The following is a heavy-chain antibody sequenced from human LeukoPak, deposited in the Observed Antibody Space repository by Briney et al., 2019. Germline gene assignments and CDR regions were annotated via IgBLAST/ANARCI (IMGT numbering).Heavy chain of an antibody. D-gene: IGHD2-15*01. CDR3: AKLQHIYCSVGSCYLGY. V-gene: IGHV3-30*18. CDR1: GFTFNSFD. Sequence: PGGSLRLSCTASGFTFNSFDMHWVRQAPGKGLEWVTFISKDGSDEDYADSLKGRFTVSRDNSRNTLYLQMNSLRAEDTAVYYCAKLQHIYCSVGSCYLGYWGQGTLVTVSS. J-gene: IGHJ4*02. CDR2: ISKDGSDE.